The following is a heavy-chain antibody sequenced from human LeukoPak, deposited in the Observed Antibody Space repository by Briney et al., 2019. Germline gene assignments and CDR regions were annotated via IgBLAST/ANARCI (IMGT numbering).Heavy chain of an antibody. CDR1: GGSISSGGYS. CDR2: IYHSGST. V-gene: IGHV4-30-2*01. D-gene: IGHD4-23*01. Sequence: SKTLSLTCDVSGGSISSGGYSWSWIRQPPGKGLEWIGYIYHSGSTYYNPSLKRRVTISVVRSKNQFSLKLVSVTAADTAVYYCARETVGFDYWGQRTLVTASS. CDR3: ARETVGFDY. J-gene: IGHJ4*02.